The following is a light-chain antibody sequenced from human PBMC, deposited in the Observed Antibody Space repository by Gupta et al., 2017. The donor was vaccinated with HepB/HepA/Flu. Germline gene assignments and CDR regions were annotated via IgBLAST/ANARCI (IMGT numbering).Light chain of an antibody. Sequence: EIVLTQSPATLSLSSGERATISCRASQGVSNYLSWYQQQPSHAPRLLIYDASKRATGIPARFSGGGSGTDLSLTISSLVPQDFAVYYCQQRSNCPPLTFGGGTQVEIK. V-gene: IGKV3-11*01. CDR3: QQRSNCPPLT. CDR1: QGVSNY. J-gene: IGKJ4*01. CDR2: DAS.